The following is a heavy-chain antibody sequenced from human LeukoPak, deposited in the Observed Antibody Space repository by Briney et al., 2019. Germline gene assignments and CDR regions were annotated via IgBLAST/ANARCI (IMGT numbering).Heavy chain of an antibody. V-gene: IGHV1-18*01. CDR2: ISAYNGNT. CDR3: ARIRFAKPPFYYYYYMDV. J-gene: IGHJ6*03. CDR1: GYTFTSYG. D-gene: IGHD3-3*01. Sequence: ASVKVSCKASGYTFTSYGISWVRQAPGQGLEWMGWISAYNGNTNYAQKPQGRVTMTTDTSTSTAYMELRSLRSDDTAVYYCARIRFAKPPFYYYYYMDVWGKGTTVTVSS.